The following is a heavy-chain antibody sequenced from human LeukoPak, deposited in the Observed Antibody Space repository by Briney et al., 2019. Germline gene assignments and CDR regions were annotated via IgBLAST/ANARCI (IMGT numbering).Heavy chain of an antibody. CDR2: IIPIFGTA. V-gene: IGHV1-69*05. D-gene: IGHD3-22*01. CDR1: EGTFSSYA. CDR3: ARTGPYYYDSSGYFKTDY. J-gene: IGHJ4*02. Sequence: GSSVKVSCKASEGTFSSYAISWVRQAPGQGLEWMGRIIPIFGTANYAQKFQGRVTITTDESTSTAYMELSSLRSEDTAVYYCARTGPYYYDSSGYFKTDYWGQGTLVTVSS.